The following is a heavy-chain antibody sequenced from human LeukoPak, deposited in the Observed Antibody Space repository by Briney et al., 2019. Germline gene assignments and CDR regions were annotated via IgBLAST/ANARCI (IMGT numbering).Heavy chain of an antibody. Sequence: GGSLRLSCSVSGFTFSSYAMHWVRQAPGKGLDYVSAINNNGNRTYYGESVKGRFTISRDNSKNTLYLQMSSLRAEDTAVYYCMKAIYYYGSGSYYKVFDHWGQGTLVTVSS. CDR2: INNNGNRT. CDR3: MKAIYYYGSGSYYKVFDH. J-gene: IGHJ4*02. V-gene: IGHV3-64D*06. D-gene: IGHD3-10*01. CDR1: GFTFSSYA.